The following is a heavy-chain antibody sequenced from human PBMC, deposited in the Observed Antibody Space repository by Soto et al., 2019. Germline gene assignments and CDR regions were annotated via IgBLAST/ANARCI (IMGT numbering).Heavy chain of an antibody. CDR2: ISGSGGST. D-gene: IGHD3-9*01. CDR1: GFTFSSYT. CDR3: AKRYDTLTGPLHGMDV. J-gene: IGHJ6*02. V-gene: IGHV3-23*01. Sequence: PGGSLRLSCAASGFTFSSYTMSWLRQAPGKGLEWVSGISGSGGSTYYADSVEGRFTISRDNSKNTLYLQMNSLRAEDTAVYYYAKRYDTLTGPLHGMDVWGQGTTVTVSS.